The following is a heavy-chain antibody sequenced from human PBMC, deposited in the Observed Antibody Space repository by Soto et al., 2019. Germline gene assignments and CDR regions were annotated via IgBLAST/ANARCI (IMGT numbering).Heavy chain of an antibody. CDR3: AHCRGGVASF. Sequence: QITLNESGPALVKPTQTLTLTCTFSGFSLNTRDVGVGWIRQPPGKALEWLGVVYWDDDKTYSPSLKSRLTLTKDTPKNQVVLRMTKMDPVDTAPYYCAHCRGGVASFWGQGTLVTVSS. D-gene: IGHD3-16*01. CDR1: GFSLNTRDVG. CDR2: VYWDDDK. V-gene: IGHV2-5*02. J-gene: IGHJ4*02.